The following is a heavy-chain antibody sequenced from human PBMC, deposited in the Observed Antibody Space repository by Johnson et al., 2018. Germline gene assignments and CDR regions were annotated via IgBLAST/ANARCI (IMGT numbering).Heavy chain of an antibody. J-gene: IGHJ3*02. Sequence: QVQLQESGPGLVKPSETLSLTCTVSGGSISSYYWSWIRQPPGKGLEWIGYIYYSGSTNYNPSLKSRVTLSVDTSKNQFSLKLSSVTAADTAVYYCARVRDGYTDDAFDIWGQGTMVTVSS. CDR2: IYYSGST. CDR1: GGSISSYY. V-gene: IGHV4-59*01. CDR3: ARVRDGYTDDAFDI. D-gene: IGHD5-24*01.